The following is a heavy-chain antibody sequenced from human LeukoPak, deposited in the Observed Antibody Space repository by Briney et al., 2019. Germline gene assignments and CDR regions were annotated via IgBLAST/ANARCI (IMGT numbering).Heavy chain of an antibody. V-gene: IGHV2-5*02. J-gene: IGHJ4*02. CDR1: GLSLNTSGVG. Sequence: SCPTLVNPTQTLTLTCTFSGLSLNTSGVGVGFIRQPPGKALEGLALIYWGDDKRYSPSLRSRLTITKEPSKKQVVLTMTNMDPVDTAIFFFKQRTAYDILTGFDYWGQGTLVTVSS. CDR3: KQRTAYDILTGFDY. CDR2: IYWGDDK. D-gene: IGHD3-9*01.